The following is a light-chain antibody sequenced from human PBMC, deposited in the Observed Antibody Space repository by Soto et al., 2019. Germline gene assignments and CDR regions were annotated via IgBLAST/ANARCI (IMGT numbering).Light chain of an antibody. CDR2: QAS. J-gene: IGKJ2*01. CDR1: HSTSVW. CDR3: QQYYTYPYT. Sequence: DIQMTQSPSTLSSSVGARVTFTCRASHSTSVWLASYQQKPGKAPKLLIYQASTLESGVPSRFSGSGSGTDFTLTISSLQPDDFATYYCQQYYTYPYTFGQGTKLEIK. V-gene: IGKV1-5*03.